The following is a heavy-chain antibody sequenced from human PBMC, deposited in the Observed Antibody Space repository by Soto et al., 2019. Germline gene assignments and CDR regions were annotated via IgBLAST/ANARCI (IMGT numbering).Heavy chain of an antibody. V-gene: IGHV2-5*02. Sequence: QITLKESGPTLVKPTQTLTLTCTCSGFSLSTSGVGVGWIRQPPGKALEWLAVIYWDDDKRYSPSLKSRLTITKDTSENQVVFTMTNMDPVDTATYYCAHRLPKGPAGGRAAFDIWGQGTMVTVSS. CDR2: IYWDDDK. J-gene: IGHJ3*02. D-gene: IGHD6-13*01. CDR1: GFSLSTSGVG. CDR3: AHRLPKGPAGGRAAFDI.